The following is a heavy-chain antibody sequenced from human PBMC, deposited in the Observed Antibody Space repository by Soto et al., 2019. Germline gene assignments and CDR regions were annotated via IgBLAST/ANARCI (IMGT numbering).Heavy chain of an antibody. CDR3: ARESSGYPDS. CDR2: ISGSSSTI. D-gene: IGHD3-22*01. Sequence: EVQLVESGGGLVQPGGSLRLSCAASGFSFSVYSMNWVRQAPGKGLEWVSYISGSSSTIYYADSVKGRFTISRDNAKNSLYLQLSSLRDEDTAIYYCARESSGYPDSWGQGPLVTVSS. V-gene: IGHV3-48*02. CDR1: GFSFSVYS. J-gene: IGHJ4*02.